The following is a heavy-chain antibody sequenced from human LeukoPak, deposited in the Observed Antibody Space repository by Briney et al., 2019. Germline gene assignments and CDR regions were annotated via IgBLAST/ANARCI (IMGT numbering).Heavy chain of an antibody. J-gene: IGHJ4*02. CDR1: GGSISSSY. V-gene: IGHV4-4*07. D-gene: IGHD1-7*01. CDR3: ARDQALNWNYDVFDY. CDR2: IYTSGSA. Sequence: PSETLSLTCTVSGGSISSSYWSWIRQPAGKGLEWIGRIYTSGSANYNPSLKSRITMSVDTSKNQFSLKLGSVTAADTAVYYCARDQALNWNYDVFDYWGQGTLVTVSS.